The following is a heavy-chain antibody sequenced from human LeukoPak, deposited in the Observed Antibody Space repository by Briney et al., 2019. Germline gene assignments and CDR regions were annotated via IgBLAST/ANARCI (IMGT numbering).Heavy chain of an antibody. CDR2: IYSGGST. Sequence: GGSLRLSCAASGFTVSSNYMSWVRQAPGKGLEWVSVIYSGGSTYYADSVKGRFTISRDNSKNTLYLQMNSLRAGDTAVYYCARTPGSGYDLPGYFDYWGQGTLVTVSS. J-gene: IGHJ4*02. CDR1: GFTVSSNY. CDR3: ARTPGSGYDLPGYFDY. D-gene: IGHD5-12*01. V-gene: IGHV3-66*01.